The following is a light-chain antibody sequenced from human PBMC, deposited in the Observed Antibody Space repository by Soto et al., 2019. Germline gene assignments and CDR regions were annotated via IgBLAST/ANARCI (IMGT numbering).Light chain of an antibody. CDR2: GAS. CDR3: QQYNDWPPIT. V-gene: IGKV3-15*01. Sequence: EVVMTQSPATLSLSPGERATLSCRASQSVSSDLAWYQQKPGQAPRLLIYGASTRATDIPARFSGGGSGTEFTLTISSLQSEAFAVYYCQQYNDWPPITFGHGTRVDFK. CDR1: QSVSSD. J-gene: IGKJ3*01.